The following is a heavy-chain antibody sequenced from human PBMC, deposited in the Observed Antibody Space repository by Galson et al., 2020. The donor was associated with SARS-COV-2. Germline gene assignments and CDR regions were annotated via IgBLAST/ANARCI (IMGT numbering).Heavy chain of an antibody. D-gene: IGHD2-2*02. CDR1: GYSISSGYY. Sequence: SETLSLTCTVSGYSISSGYYWGWIRQPLGKGLEWIGSIYHSGSTYYNPSLKSRVTISVDTSKNQFSLKLSSVTAADTAVYYCARESRGYCSSTSCHRAFFDYWGQGTLVTVSS. V-gene: IGHV4-38-2*02. CDR2: IYHSGST. J-gene: IGHJ4*02. CDR3: ARESRGYCSSTSCHRAFFDY.